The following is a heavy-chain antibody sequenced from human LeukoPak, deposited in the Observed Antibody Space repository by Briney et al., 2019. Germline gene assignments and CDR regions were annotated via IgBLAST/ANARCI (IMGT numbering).Heavy chain of an antibody. D-gene: IGHD3-3*01. V-gene: IGHV3-74*01. CDR1: GFTFRSYW. Sequence: PGGSLRLSCAASGFTFRSYWMHWVRQDAAKGLVWVSHMNGDGSSTTYADSVKGRFTISRDNAKNTLYLQMSRLKAEDTAVYYCARSVTDAFDIWGQGTMVTVSS. CDR3: ARSVTDAFDI. CDR2: MNGDGSST. J-gene: IGHJ3*02.